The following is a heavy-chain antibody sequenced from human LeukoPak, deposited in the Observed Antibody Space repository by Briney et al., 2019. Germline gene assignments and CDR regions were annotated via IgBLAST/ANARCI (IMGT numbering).Heavy chain of an antibody. J-gene: IGHJ6*02. Sequence: GRSLRLSCAASGFTFSSYAMHWVRQAPGKGLEWVAVISYDGSNKYYADSVKGRFTISRDNSKNTLYLQMNSLRAEDTAAYYCARVRGITIFGVVISYYYYGMDVWGQGTTVTVSS. D-gene: IGHD3-3*01. V-gene: IGHV3-30-3*01. CDR1: GFTFSSYA. CDR3: ARVRGITIFGVVISYYYYGMDV. CDR2: ISYDGSNK.